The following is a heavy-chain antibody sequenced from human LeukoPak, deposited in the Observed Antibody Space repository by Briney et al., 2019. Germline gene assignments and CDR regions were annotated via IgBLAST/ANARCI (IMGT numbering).Heavy chain of an antibody. J-gene: IGHJ4*02. Sequence: SVKVSCKASGGTFSSYAISWVRQAPGQGVEWMGGIIPIFGTANYAQKFQGRVTITTDESTSTAYMELSSLRSEDTAVYYCARARYSGYDGFYWGQGTLVTVSS. CDR2: IIPIFGTA. D-gene: IGHD5-12*01. CDR1: GGTFSSYA. V-gene: IGHV1-69*05. CDR3: ARARYSGYDGFY.